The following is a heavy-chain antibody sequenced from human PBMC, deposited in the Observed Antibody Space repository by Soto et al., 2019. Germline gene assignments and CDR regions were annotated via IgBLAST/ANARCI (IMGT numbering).Heavy chain of an antibody. D-gene: IGHD2-2*01. CDR3: ARVGCSSTSCPHYYYGMDV. CDR2: INPNSGGT. J-gene: IGHJ6*02. V-gene: IGHV1-2*04. CDR1: GYTFTGYY. Sequence: ASVKVSCKASGYTFTGYYMHWVRQAPGQGLEWMGWINPNSGGTNYAQKFQGWVTMTRDTSISTAYMELSRLRSDDTAVYYCARVGCSSTSCPHYYYGMDVWGQGTTVTV.